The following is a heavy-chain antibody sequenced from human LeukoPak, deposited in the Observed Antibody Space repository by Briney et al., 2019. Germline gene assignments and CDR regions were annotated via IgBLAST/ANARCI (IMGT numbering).Heavy chain of an antibody. D-gene: IGHD5-12*01. CDR1: GGSISSYY. Sequence: SETLSLTCTVSGGSISSYYWSWIRQPPGKGLEWIGYIYYSGSTNYNPSLKSRVTISVDTSKNQFSLKLSSVTAADTAVYYCASHEIVATDYYYGMDVWGKGTTVTVSS. CDR2: IYYSGST. J-gene: IGHJ6*04. V-gene: IGHV4-59*01. CDR3: ASHEIVATDYYYGMDV.